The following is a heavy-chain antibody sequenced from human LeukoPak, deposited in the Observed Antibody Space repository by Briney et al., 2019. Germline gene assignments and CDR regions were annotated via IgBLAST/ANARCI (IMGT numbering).Heavy chain of an antibody. CDR1: GFTFSNHE. V-gene: IGHV3-48*03. J-gene: IGHJ4*02. CDR2: TSRGGSDI. Sequence: GGSLRLSCATSGFTFSNHEMNWVRQAPGKGLEWVAYTSRGGSDISYTDSVKGRFTISTDNANSSLYLQMNSLRAEDTAVYFCVRARLIRLENFFDYWGQGTLVTVSS. D-gene: IGHD2-21*02. CDR3: VRARLIRLENFFDY.